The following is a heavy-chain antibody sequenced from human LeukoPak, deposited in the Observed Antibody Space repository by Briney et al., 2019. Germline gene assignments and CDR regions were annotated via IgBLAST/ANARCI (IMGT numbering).Heavy chain of an antibody. V-gene: IGHV4-34*01. J-gene: IGHJ6*02. D-gene: IGHD5-24*01. CDR2: INRSGST. CDR1: GGSFSGYY. CDR3: ARHSALATIGGYYYGMDV. Sequence: PSETLSLTCAVYGGSFSGYYWSWIRQPPGKGLEWIGEINRSGSTNYNPSLKSRVTISVDTSKNQFSLKLSSVTAADTAVYYCARHSALATIGGYYYGMDVWGQGTTVTVSS.